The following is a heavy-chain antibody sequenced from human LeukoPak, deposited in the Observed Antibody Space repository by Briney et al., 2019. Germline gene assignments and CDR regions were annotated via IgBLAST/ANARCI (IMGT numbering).Heavy chain of an antibody. CDR2: VYYGRSP. CDR1: GDSISRSTYY. CDR3: ARSSGTGTFSY. Sequence: SETLSLTCTVSGDSISRSTYYWAWIRQPPGKGLEWIGSVYYGRSPYFNPSLESRATMSVDTSKNHFSLKMSSVTAADTAVYYCARSSGTGTFSYWGQGTLVTVSS. V-gene: IGHV4-39*02. D-gene: IGHD6-25*01. J-gene: IGHJ4*02.